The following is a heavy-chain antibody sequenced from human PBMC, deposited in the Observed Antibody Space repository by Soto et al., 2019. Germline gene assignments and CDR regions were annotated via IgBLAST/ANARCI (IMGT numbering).Heavy chain of an antibody. J-gene: IGHJ6*02. Sequence: PGESLKISCKGSGYSFTSYWISWVRQMPGKGLEWMGRIDPSDSYTNYSPSFQGHVTISADKSISTAYLQWSSLKASDTAMYYCARANLVPAATGGSGMDVWGQGTTVTVSS. CDR2: IDPSDSYT. CDR3: ARANLVPAATGGSGMDV. V-gene: IGHV5-10-1*01. D-gene: IGHD2-2*01. CDR1: GYSFTSYW.